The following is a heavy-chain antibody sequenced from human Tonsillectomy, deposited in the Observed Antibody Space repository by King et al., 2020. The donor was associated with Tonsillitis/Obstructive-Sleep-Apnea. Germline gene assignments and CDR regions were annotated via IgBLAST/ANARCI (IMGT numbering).Heavy chain of an antibody. J-gene: IGHJ4*02. Sequence: LQLQESGPGLVKPSDTLSLTCTVSGGSISSSSYYWGWIRQPPGKGLEWIGSIYYSGSTYYNPSLKSRVTISVDTSKNQFSLKLSSVTAADTAVYYCARTSGSSYGDYFDYWGQGTLVTVSS. CDR1: GGSISSSSYY. CDR3: ARTSGSSYGDYFDY. CDR2: IYYSGST. D-gene: IGHD5-18*01. V-gene: IGHV4-39*01.